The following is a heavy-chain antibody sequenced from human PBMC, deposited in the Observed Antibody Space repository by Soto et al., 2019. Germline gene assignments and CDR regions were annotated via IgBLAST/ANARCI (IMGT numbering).Heavy chain of an antibody. Sequence: GGSLRLSCAASGFTFSSYAMHWVRQAPGKGLEWVAVISYDGSNKYYADSVKGRFTISRDNSKNTLYLQMNSLSAEDTAVYSCASSDDYSHNDWFAPWGQGTLVTVSS. J-gene: IGHJ5*02. D-gene: IGHD4-4*01. CDR2: ISYDGSNK. CDR1: GFTFSSYA. CDR3: ASSDDYSHNDWFAP. V-gene: IGHV3-30-3*01.